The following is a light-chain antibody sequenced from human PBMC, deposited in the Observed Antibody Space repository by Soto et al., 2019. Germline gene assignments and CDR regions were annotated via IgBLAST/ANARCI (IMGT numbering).Light chain of an antibody. CDR1: QSVSSN. J-gene: IGKJ5*01. Sequence: EIVMTQSPPTLSVSPGERATLSCRASQSVSSNLAWYQQKPGQAPRLLIYGASTRATGIPARFSGSGSGTEFTLTISSLQSEDFAVYYCQQYNNWPSSITFGQGTRLEIK. V-gene: IGKV3-15*01. CDR3: QQYNNWPSSIT. CDR2: GAS.